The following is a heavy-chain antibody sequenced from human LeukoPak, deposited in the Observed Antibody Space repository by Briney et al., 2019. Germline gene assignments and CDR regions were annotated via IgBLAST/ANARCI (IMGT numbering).Heavy chain of an antibody. J-gene: IGHJ6*02. CDR1: GFTVSSNY. CDR3: AAFFSGMDV. D-gene: IGHD3-3*02. CDR2: IYDSGTT. V-gene: IGHV3-53*01. Sequence: GGSLRLSCATSGFTVSSNYMSWVRQAPGKGLEWVSVIYDSGTTYYADSVKGRFTISRDNAKNTAYLQMSSLRVEDTAVYYCAAFFSGMDVWGQGTTVTVSS.